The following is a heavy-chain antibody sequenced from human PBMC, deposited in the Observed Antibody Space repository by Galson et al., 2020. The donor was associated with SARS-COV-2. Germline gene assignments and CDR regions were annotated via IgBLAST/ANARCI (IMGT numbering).Heavy chain of an antibody. V-gene: IGHV1-24*01. CDR3: ATTDFRTRGALDAGGWFFER. J-gene: IGHJ2*01. CDR2: FNPADGVT. Sequence: GSAKDSCKVGGDTPRQLSIHTVPQAPRKGLEWMGGFNPADGVTIYTTTRQGRVTTPEDTFTDTAYMDLKSLKSEDTAVYYCATTDFRTRGALDAGGWFFERWGRGTLVTISS. D-gene: IGHD3-3*01. CDR1: GDTPRQLS.